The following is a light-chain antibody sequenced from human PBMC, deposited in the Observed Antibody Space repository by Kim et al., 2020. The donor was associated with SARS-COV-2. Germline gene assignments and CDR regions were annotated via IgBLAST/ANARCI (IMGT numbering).Light chain of an antibody. J-gene: IGLJ1*01. Sequence: VALGQTASFIWGGNNIGMKNVPWYQRRPGQAPVLVSYRDSHRPSGIPERFSGSNSGNTATLTINRAQAGDEADYYCQVWHSSTYVFGPGTKVTVL. V-gene: IGLV3-9*01. CDR3: QVWHSSTYV. CDR1: NIGMKN. CDR2: RDS.